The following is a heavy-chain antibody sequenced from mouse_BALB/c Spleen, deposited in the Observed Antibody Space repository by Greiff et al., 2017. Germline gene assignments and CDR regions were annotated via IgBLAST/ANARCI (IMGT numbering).Heavy chain of an antibody. Sequence: VQLQQSGAELARPGASVKMSCKASGYTFTSYTTHWVKQRPGQGLEWIGYINPSSGYTNYNQKFKDKATLTADKSSSTAYMQLSSLTSEDSAVYYCARWDGFDVWGAGTTVTVSS. CDR3: ARWDGFDV. J-gene: IGHJ1*01. CDR2: INPSSGYT. D-gene: IGHD4-1*01. CDR1: GYTFTSYT. V-gene: IGHV1-4*01.